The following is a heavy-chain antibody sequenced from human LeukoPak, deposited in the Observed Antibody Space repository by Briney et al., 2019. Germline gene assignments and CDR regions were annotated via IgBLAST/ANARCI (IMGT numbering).Heavy chain of an antibody. D-gene: IGHD4-23*01. CDR3: ARYRPTVVTDYYYYGMDV. Sequence: SVKVSCKASGYTFTSYDISWVRQAPGQGLEWMGGIIPIFGTANYAQKFQGRVTITADESTNTAYMELSSLRSEDTAVYYCARYRPTVVTDYYYYGMDVWGQGTTVTVSS. CDR1: GYTFTSYD. CDR2: IIPIFGTA. V-gene: IGHV1-69*13. J-gene: IGHJ6*02.